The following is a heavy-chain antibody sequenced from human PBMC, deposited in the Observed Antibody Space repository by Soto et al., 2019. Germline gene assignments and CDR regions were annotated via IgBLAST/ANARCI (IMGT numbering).Heavy chain of an antibody. Sequence: SETLSLTCTVSGGSINSGDYYWTWVRQPPGKGLEWIGYIYHSGSTHSNPSLKIRVTISVDTSKNQFSLNLNSVTATDTAVYYCARGVGGYCSGSSCYDYYYYAMDVWGQGTTVTV. D-gene: IGHD2-2*01. V-gene: IGHV4-30-4*01. CDR3: ARGVGGYCSGSSCYDYYYYAMDV. CDR2: IYHSGST. CDR1: GGSINSGDYY. J-gene: IGHJ6*02.